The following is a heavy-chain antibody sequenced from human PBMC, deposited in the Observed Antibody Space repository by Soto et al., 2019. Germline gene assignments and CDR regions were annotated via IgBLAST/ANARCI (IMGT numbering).Heavy chain of an antibody. CDR3: AKDRLRIAARPVYGMDV. D-gene: IGHD6-6*01. Sequence: VGSLRLSCAASGFTFSTYGMHWVRQAPGKGLEWVVLISYDGSNQYYADSVKGRFTISRDNSKNTLFLQMNSLRAEDTAVYYCAKDRLRIAARPVYGMDVWGQGTTVTVSS. V-gene: IGHV3-30*18. CDR1: GFTFSTYG. J-gene: IGHJ6*02. CDR2: ISYDGSNQ.